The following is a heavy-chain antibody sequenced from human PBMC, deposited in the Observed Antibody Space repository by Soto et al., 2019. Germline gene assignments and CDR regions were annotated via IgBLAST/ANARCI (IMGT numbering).Heavy chain of an antibody. CDR3: VRGLENYYYYGMDV. CDR2: IYSGGGT. CDR1: GFTVSSNY. J-gene: IGHJ6*02. Sequence: EVQLVESGGGLIQPGGSLRLSCAASGFTVSSNYMSWVRQAPGKGLEWVSVIYSGGGTYYADAVKGRFTISRDNSKNTLFLQMNSLGVEDXXXXYCVRGLENYYYYGMDVWGQGTTVTVS. V-gene: IGHV3-53*01. D-gene: IGHD3-16*01.